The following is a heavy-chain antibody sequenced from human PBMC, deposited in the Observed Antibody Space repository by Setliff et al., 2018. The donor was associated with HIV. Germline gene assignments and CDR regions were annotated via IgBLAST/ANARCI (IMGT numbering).Heavy chain of an antibody. V-gene: IGHV1-46*01. CDR3: ARDYFDSSAYHYGFGAFDI. J-gene: IGHJ3*02. D-gene: IGHD3-22*01. CDR1: GYTFTSYY. Sequence: ASVKVSCKASGYTFTSYYLHWVRQAPGQGLEWMGMINPSGGSASYAQKFQGRVTMSRDTSTSTVYMELSSLRSEGTAVYYCARDYFDSSAYHYGFGAFDIWGQGTMVTV. CDR2: INPSGGSA.